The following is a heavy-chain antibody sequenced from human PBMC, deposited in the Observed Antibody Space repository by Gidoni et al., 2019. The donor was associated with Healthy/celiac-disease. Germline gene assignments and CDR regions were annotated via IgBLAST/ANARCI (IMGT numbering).Heavy chain of an antibody. J-gene: IGHJ4*02. CDR1: GSTVSSNY. D-gene: IGHD2-15*01. CDR3: ASAYCSGGSCGADY. V-gene: IGHV3-53*02. Sequence: EVQLVETGGGWIQPGGSLRLSCAASGSTVSSNYMSWVRQAPGKGLAWVSVIYSGGSTYYADSVKGRFTISRDNSTNTLYLQMNSLRAEDTAVYYCASAYCSGGSCGADYWGQGTLVTVSS. CDR2: IYSGGST.